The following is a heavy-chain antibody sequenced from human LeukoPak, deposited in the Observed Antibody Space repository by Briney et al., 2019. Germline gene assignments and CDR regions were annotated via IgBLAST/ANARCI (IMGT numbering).Heavy chain of an antibody. J-gene: IGHJ1*01. CDR1: GFTFSTYS. Sequence: PGESLRLSCAASGFTFSTYSMNWVRQAPGKGLEWVSSISSTNNYIYYADSVKGRFTISRDNAKNSLYLQMNSLRAEDTAVYYCARDEGYFQHWGQGTLVTVSS. CDR2: ISSTNNYI. CDR3: ARDEGYFQH. V-gene: IGHV3-21*01.